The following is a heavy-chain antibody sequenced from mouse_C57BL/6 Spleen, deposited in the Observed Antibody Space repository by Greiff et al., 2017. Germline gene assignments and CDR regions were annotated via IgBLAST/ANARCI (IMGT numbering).Heavy chain of an antibody. CDR1: GFTFSDYG. J-gene: IGHJ3*01. CDR2: ISSGSSTI. CDR3: ARIGYAFAY. D-gene: IGHD6-5*01. V-gene: IGHV5-17*01. Sequence: VQLKESGGGLVKPGGSLKLSCAASGFTFSDYGMHWVRQAPEKGLEWVAYISSGSSTIYYADTVKGRFTISRDNAKNTLFLQMNSLRSEDTAIYYCARIGYAFAYWGQGTLVTVSA.